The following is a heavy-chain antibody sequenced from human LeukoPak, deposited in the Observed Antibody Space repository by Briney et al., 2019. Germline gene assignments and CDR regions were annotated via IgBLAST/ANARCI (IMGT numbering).Heavy chain of an antibody. CDR2: ISSGSSYI. Sequence: PGGSLRPSCAASGFTFSTYSMDWVRQAPGKGLEWVSSISSGSSYIYYADSVKGRFTISRDNAKNSLYLQMNSLRAEDTAVYYCARREVGATLGDWGQGTLVTVSS. D-gene: IGHD1-26*01. CDR1: GFTFSTYS. J-gene: IGHJ4*02. V-gene: IGHV3-21*01. CDR3: ARREVGATLGD.